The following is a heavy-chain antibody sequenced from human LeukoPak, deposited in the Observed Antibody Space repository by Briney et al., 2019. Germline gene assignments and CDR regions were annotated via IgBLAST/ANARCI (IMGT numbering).Heavy chain of an antibody. V-gene: IGHV3-21*01. CDR1: GFTFSSYS. Sequence: GGSLRLSCAASGFTFSSYSMNWVRQAPGKGLEWVSSISSSSSYIYYVDSVKGRFTISRDNAKNSLYLQMNSLRAEDTAVYYCARDRIFDYWGQGTLVTVSS. CDR2: ISSSSSYI. CDR3: ARDRIFDY. J-gene: IGHJ4*02.